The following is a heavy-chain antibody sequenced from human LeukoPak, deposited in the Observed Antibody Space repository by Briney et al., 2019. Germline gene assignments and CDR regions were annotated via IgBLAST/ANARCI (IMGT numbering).Heavy chain of an antibody. CDR1: GGTFSSYA. Sequence: ASVKVSCKASGGTFSSYAISWVRQAPGQGLEWMGGIIPIFGTANYAQKFQGRVTITTDESTSTAYMELSSLRSEDTAVYYCARDKADYGDYIFDYWGQGTLVTVSS. D-gene: IGHD4-17*01. CDR2: IIPIFGTA. J-gene: IGHJ4*02. CDR3: ARDKADYGDYIFDY. V-gene: IGHV1-69*05.